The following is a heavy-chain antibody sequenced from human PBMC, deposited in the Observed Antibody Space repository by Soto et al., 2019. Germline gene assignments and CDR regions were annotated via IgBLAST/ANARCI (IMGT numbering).Heavy chain of an antibody. CDR2: IYNDGSCS. D-gene: IGHD4-17*01. CDR1: GFIFKMYG. Sequence: GGSLRLSCAASGFIFKMYGMHWVRQSPGKGLEWVSRIYNDGSCSDYADSVRGRFTISRDNVNNTLYLQMNNLRAEDTGTYYCTRGPRPFSPLTVDYWGPGTQVTVSS. CDR3: TRGPRPFSPLTVDY. J-gene: IGHJ4*02. V-gene: IGHV3-74*01.